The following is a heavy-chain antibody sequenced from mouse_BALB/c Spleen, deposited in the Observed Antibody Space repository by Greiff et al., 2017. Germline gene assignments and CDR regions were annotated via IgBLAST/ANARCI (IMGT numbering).Heavy chain of an antibody. CDR2: INPGSGGT. CDR3: ARDQRSFAY. V-gene: IGHV1-54*01. CDR1: GYAFTNYL. Sequence: QVQLKESGAELVRPGTSVKVSCKASGYAFTNYLIEWVKQRPGQGLEWIGVINPGSGGTNYNEKFKGKATLTADKSSSTAYMQLSSLTSDDSAVYFCARDQRSFAYWGQGTLVTVSA. J-gene: IGHJ3*01.